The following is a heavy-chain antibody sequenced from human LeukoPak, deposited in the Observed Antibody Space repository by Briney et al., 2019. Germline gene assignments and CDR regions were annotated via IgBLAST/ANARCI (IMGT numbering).Heavy chain of an antibody. J-gene: IGHJ4*02. CDR2: INPNSGGI. D-gene: IGHD4-17*01. V-gene: IGHV1-2*02. Sequence: ASVKVSCKASGYTFTGNYMHWVRQAPGQGLEWMGWINPNSGGIKYAQKFQGRVTMTRDTSISTAYMELSRLRFDDTAVYYCARVGGDSGRGWDPADYWGQGTLVTVSS. CDR1: GYTFTGNY. CDR3: ARVGGDSGRGWDPADY.